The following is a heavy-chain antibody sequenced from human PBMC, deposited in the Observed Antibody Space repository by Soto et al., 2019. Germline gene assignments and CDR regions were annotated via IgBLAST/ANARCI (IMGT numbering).Heavy chain of an antibody. CDR2: IIPIFGTA. V-gene: IGHV1-69*06. CDR3: ARDPEQLVSFDY. D-gene: IGHD6-13*01. J-gene: IGHJ4*02. CDR1: GYTFTGYY. Sequence: SVKVSCKASGYTFTGYYMHWVRQAPGQGLEWMGGIIPIFGTANYAQKFQGRVTITADKSTSTAYMELSSLRSEDTAVYYCARDPEQLVSFDYWGQGTLVTVSS.